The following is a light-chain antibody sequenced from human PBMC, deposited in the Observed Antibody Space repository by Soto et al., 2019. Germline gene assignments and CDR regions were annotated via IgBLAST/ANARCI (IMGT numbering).Light chain of an antibody. V-gene: IGLV2-14*01. CDR3: SSYTSSSTPV. J-gene: IGLJ3*02. CDR1: SSDVGGYNY. CDR2: EVN. Sequence: QSALTQPASVSGSPGQSITISCTGTSSDVGGYNYVSWYQQHPGKAPKLMIYEVNNRPSGVSNRFSGSKSGNTASLTISGLQPEDEADYYCSSYTSSSTPVFGGGTKLTV.